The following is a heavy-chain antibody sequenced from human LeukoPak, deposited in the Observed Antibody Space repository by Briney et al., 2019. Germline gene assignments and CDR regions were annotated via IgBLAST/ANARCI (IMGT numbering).Heavy chain of an antibody. D-gene: IGHD3-22*01. CDR1: GDSISSGSCY. CDR3: ARHHYYENSGFYTPSGY. Sequence: SETLSLTCSVSGDSISSGSCYWGWIRQPPGKGLEWIGSIHHGGTTYYNPSLKSRVTISVDTKNQFSLNLNSVTAADTAVYYCARHHYYENSGFYTPSGYWGQGTLVTVSS. J-gene: IGHJ4*02. CDR2: IHHGGTT. V-gene: IGHV4-39*01.